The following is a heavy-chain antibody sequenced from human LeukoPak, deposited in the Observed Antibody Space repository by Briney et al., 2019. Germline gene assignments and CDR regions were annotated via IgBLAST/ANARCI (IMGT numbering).Heavy chain of an antibody. CDR3: ARTGALSDYYDSSGYYSAFDP. CDR1: GYTLTELS. V-gene: IGHV1-24*01. Sequence: GASVKVSCKVSGYTLTELSMHWVRQAPGKGLEWMGGFDPEDGETIYAQKFQGRVTMTEDTSTDTAYMELSSLRSEDTAVYYCARTGALSDYYDSSGYYSAFDPWGQGTLVTVSS. J-gene: IGHJ5*02. CDR2: FDPEDGET. D-gene: IGHD3-22*01.